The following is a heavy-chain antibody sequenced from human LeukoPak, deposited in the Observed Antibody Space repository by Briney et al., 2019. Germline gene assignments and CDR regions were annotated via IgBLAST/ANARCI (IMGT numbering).Heavy chain of an antibody. CDR2: IDGSGGFT. Sequence: GGSLRLSCAASGFTFSSYSMNWVRQAPGKGLEWVSSIDGSGGFTYYADSVKGRFTISRDNSKNTLYLQMNSLRGEDTAIYYCAKKPAGFDPWGQGTLVTVSS. V-gene: IGHV3-23*01. CDR3: AKKPAGFDP. J-gene: IGHJ5*02. CDR1: GFTFSSYS. D-gene: IGHD1-14*01.